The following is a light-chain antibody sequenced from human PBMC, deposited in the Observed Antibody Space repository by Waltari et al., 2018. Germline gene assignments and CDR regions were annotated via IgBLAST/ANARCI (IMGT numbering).Light chain of an antibody. CDR2: AAS. V-gene: IGKV3-15*01. CDR3: HQYLKWPFT. CDR1: HSLASN. J-gene: IGKJ3*01. Sequence: EIEMTQFPATLSLTPGQRATLPSRASHSLASNVAWYQQHPGQAPRLLIFAASTRAPGVPARFSGSGSGTEFTLTISSLQSEDFAVYYCHQYLKWPFTVGPGTKVDIK.